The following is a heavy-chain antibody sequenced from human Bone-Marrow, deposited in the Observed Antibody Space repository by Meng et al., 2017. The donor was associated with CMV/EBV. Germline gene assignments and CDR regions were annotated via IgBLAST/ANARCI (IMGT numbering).Heavy chain of an antibody. Sequence: ASVKVSCKASGYTFTNCFIHWVRQAPGQGLEWMARINPSGDSTTYAQKFQGRVTLTRDTSISTAYMELSRLRSDDTAVYYCARDRNRDGYNSPLNYWGQGTLVTVSS. CDR2: INPSGDST. V-gene: IGHV1-46*01. CDR1: GYTFTNCF. J-gene: IGHJ4*02. D-gene: IGHD5-24*01. CDR3: ARDRNRDGYNSPLNY.